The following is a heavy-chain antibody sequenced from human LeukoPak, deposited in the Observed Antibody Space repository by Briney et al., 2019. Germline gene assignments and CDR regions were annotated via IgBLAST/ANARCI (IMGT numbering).Heavy chain of an antibody. D-gene: IGHD2-2*01. CDR3: ARENYCSSTSCYGDRAYYYGMDV. J-gene: IGHJ6*02. Sequence: GGSLRLSCAASGFTFSDYGMHWVRQAPGKGLEWVAVISYDGSNKYYADSVKGRFTISRDNSKNTLYLQMNSLRAEDTAVYYCARENYCSSTSCYGDRAYYYGMDVWGQGTTVTVSS. CDR2: ISYDGSNK. CDR1: GFTFSDYG. V-gene: IGHV3-30*19.